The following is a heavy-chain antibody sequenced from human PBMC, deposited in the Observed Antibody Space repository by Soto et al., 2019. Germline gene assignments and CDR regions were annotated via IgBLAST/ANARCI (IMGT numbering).Heavy chain of an antibody. Sequence: QVQLVQSGAEVKKPGSSVKFSCKASVGTFSSYAISWVRQAPGQGLEWMGGIIPIFGTANYAQKFQGRVTITEDDSTSTAYMELSSLRSEDTAVYYCAIERSIAAPRGDYWGQGTLVTVSS. J-gene: IGHJ4*02. CDR2: IIPIFGTA. V-gene: IGHV1-69*01. CDR1: VGTFSSYA. D-gene: IGHD6-6*01. CDR3: AIERSIAAPRGDY.